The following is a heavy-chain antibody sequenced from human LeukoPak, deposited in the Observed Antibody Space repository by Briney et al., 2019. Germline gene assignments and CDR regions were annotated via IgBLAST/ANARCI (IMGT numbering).Heavy chain of an antibody. D-gene: IGHD3-10*01. Sequence: SETLSLTCAVYGGSFSGYYWSWIRQPPGKGLEWIGEINHSGSTNYNPSLKSRVTISVDTSKNQFSLKLSSVTAADTAVYYCARGTYYYGSGSYVGFGLVDYWGQGTLVTVSS. CDR1: GGSFSGYY. CDR3: ARGTYYYGSGSYVGFGLVDY. J-gene: IGHJ4*02. CDR2: INHSGST. V-gene: IGHV4-34*01.